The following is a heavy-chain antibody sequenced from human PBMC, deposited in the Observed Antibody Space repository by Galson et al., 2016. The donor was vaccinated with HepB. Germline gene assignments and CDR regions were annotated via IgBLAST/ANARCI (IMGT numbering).Heavy chain of an antibody. CDR3: VDYCGGGACPDY. V-gene: IGHV4-39*01. D-gene: IGHD2-21*01. J-gene: IGHJ4*02. CDR1: GGSVTNHQYC. CDR2: FCYTGIT. Sequence: SETLSLTCIVSGGSVTNHQYCWGWVRQAPGKGLEWIASFCYTGITYYNPSLRSRLTMDVDTSNFQSSLHLRSVAAADTAVYYCVDYCGGGACPDYWGQGTLVTVSS.